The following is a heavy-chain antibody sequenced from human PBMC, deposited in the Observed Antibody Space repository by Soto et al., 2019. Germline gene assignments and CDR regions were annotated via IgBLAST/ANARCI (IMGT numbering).Heavy chain of an antibody. Sequence: EVQLAVSGEAFLRPGGSFRLSCPSPGSSLGEPGRNGARKLQGKGLEWVGRIKTKSDSAATDYAAPVKGRFIISRDDSKNTLFLQLNSLQAEDTAVYYCTTDLQNRRYTWNFYWGQGTLVTVSS. CDR3: TTDLQNRRYTWNFY. CDR2: IKTKSDSAAT. D-gene: IGHD1-7*01. CDR1: GSSLGEPG. V-gene: IGHV3-15*07. J-gene: IGHJ4*02.